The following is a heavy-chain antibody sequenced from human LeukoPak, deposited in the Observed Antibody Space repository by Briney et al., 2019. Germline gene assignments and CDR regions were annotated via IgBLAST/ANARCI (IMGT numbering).Heavy chain of an antibody. Sequence: GSLRLSCAASGFTFSTFAMIWVRQPPGKGLEWIGYIYYSGSTNYNPSLKSRVTISVDTSKNQFSLRLSSVTAADTAVYYCARVTGYMTEDYFDYWGQGTLITVSS. V-gene: IGHV4-59*01. CDR1: GFTFSTFA. CDR2: IYYSGST. CDR3: ARVTGYMTEDYFDY. D-gene: IGHD6-13*01. J-gene: IGHJ4*02.